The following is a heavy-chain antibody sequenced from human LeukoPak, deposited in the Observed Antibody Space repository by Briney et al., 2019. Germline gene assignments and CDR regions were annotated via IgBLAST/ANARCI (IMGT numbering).Heavy chain of an antibody. Sequence: GGSLRLSCAASGFTFSSFSMTWVRQAPGKGLEWVSSIIVSGATYYADSVKGRFTISRDSFRGMLFLQMNSLRVEDTAVYFCAKGSVGNADFASWGQGALVTVSS. J-gene: IGHJ4*02. D-gene: IGHD6-25*01. CDR2: IIVSGAT. CDR3: AKGSVGNADFAS. V-gene: IGHV3-23*01. CDR1: GFTFSSFS.